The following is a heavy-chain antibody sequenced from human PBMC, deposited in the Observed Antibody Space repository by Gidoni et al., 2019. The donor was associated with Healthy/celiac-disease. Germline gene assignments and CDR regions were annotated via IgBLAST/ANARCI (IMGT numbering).Heavy chain of an antibody. Sequence: QVQLVQSGAEVKKPGASVKVSCKASGYTFTSYYMHWVRQAPGQGLEWMGIINPSGGSTSYAQKFQGRVTMTRDTSTSTVYMELSSLRSEDTAVYYCARGNRFLEWFIRSLNENYYGMDVWGQGTTVTVSS. J-gene: IGHJ6*02. CDR2: INPSGGST. CDR3: ARGNRFLEWFIRSLNENYYGMDV. CDR1: GYTFTSYY. V-gene: IGHV1-46*01. D-gene: IGHD3-3*01.